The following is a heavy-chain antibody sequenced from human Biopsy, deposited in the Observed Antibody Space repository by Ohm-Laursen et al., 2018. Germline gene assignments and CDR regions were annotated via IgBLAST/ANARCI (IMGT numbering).Heavy chain of an antibody. CDR3: ARGPYGDNAGAFDV. CDR1: GGSFSGYD. Sequence: SDTLSLTCSVDGGSFSGYDWTWIRQPPGKGLEWVGEFSHTGTTIYNPSLKSRLTISVDKSKNHFSLRLTPVTAADTATYFCARGPYGDNAGAFDVWGQGTVVTVSS. J-gene: IGHJ3*01. CDR2: FSHTGTT. V-gene: IGHV4-34*01. D-gene: IGHD4/OR15-4a*01.